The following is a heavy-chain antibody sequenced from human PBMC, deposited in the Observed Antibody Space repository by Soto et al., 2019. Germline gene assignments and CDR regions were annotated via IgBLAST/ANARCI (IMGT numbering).Heavy chain of an antibody. CDR1: GGSISGSRHH. J-gene: IGHJ5*02. CDR3: MRHLFSGTISRGNWFYP. V-gene: IGHV4-39*01. D-gene: IGHD1-1*01. Sequence: SETLSLTCNVSGGSISGSRHHWGWISQSPGKGLEWIGSVDYSGNSSYNPSLRSRVTVSVDTSKNQFPLKVTSVTAADSAIYYCMRHLFSGTISRGNWFYPWGPVTQVTVSS. CDR2: VDYSGNS.